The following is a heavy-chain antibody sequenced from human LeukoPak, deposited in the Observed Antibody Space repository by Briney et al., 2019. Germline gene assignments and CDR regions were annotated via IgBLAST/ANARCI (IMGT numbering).Heavy chain of an antibody. CDR1: GFTFSSYG. J-gene: IGHJ4*02. CDR2: ISGSGGST. D-gene: IGHD3-10*01. CDR3: AKDFLGYYGSGSYYVQRFFDY. V-gene: IGHV3-23*01. Sequence: GGSPRLSCAASGFTFSSYGMSWVRQAPGKGLEWVSAISGSGGSTYYADSVKGRFTISRDNSKNTLYLQMNSLRAEDTAVYYCAKDFLGYYGSGSYYVQRFFDYWGQGTLVTVSS.